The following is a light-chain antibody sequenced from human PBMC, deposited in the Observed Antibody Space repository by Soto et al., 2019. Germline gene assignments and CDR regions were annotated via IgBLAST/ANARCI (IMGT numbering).Light chain of an antibody. CDR1: QSVSF. V-gene: IGKV3-11*01. CDR3: QQRSNWPPLFT. J-gene: IGKJ3*01. CDR2: GTS. Sequence: EIVLTQSPATLSLSPGERATLSCRASQSVSFLAWYQQKPGQAPRLLIYGTSNRAPGIPVRFSASGSGTDFTLTINSLEPEDFAVYYCQQRSNWPPLFTFGPGTKVDIK.